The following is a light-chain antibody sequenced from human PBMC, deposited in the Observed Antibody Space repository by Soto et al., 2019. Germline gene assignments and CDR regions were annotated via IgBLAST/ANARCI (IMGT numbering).Light chain of an antibody. Sequence: ETVLMQSPGTLSLSPGERATLSCRASQSVSSNYLAWYQHIPGQAPRLLIYGASTRATGIPDMFSGSGSGTDFTLTISRLEPEDFAVYYCQQFDRSLPSWTFGQGTKVE. CDR3: QQFDRSLPSWT. CDR1: QSVSSNY. CDR2: GAS. J-gene: IGKJ1*01. V-gene: IGKV3-20*01.